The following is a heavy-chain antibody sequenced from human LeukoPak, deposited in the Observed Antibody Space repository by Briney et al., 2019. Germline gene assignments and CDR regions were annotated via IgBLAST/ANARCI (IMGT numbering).Heavy chain of an antibody. D-gene: IGHD2-21*02. CDR1: GYTFTSYA. CDR2: INAGNGNT. Sequence: GASVKVSCKASGYTFTSYAMHWVRQAPGQRLEWMGWINAGNGNTKYSQEFQGRVTITRDTSASTAYMELSSLRSEDMAVYYCARLHSGGDQTLDYWGQGTLVTVSS. V-gene: IGHV1-3*03. CDR3: ARLHSGGDQTLDY. J-gene: IGHJ4*02.